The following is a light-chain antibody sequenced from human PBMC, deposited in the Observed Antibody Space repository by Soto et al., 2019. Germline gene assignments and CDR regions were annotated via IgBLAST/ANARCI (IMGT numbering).Light chain of an antibody. J-gene: IGKJ2*01. V-gene: IGKV3-20*01. Sequence: EVVLTQSPGTLSLSPGERATLSCRASQSVSSTYLAWYQRKPGQSPRLLIYSTSSRATGIPDRFSGSGSGTDFTLTISRLEPEDFAVYYCQQYGRSPNTFGQGTKLEI. CDR3: QQYGRSPNT. CDR2: STS. CDR1: QSVSSTY.